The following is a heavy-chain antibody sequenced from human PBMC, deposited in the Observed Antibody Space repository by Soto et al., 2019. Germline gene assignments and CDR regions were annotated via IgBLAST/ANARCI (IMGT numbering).Heavy chain of an antibody. Sequence: QVQLQQWGAGLLNPSETLSLTCAVYDESFSSYYWSWIRQPPGKGMEWIGEIHYSGSTNYTPSHKSRVTISVEKSKNHFSLRLSSVTAADTAVYFCARGGHNSGWYLAHWGQGNLVTVSS. CDR1: DESFSSYY. V-gene: IGHV4-34*01. D-gene: IGHD6-19*01. CDR2: IHYSGST. J-gene: IGHJ4*02. CDR3: ARGGHNSGWYLAH.